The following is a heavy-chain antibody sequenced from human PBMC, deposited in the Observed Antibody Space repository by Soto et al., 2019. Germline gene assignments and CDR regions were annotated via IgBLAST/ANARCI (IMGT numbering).Heavy chain of an antibody. D-gene: IGHD2-2*01. CDR1: GRSFSGYY. Sequence: SETLSLTCAVYGRSFSGYYWSWIRQPPGKRLEWSEEINLSGSTNYNPSLKSRVTISVDTSKNQFSLKLSSVTAADTAVYYCARGTARFCSSTSCHPNYSNYYGNWFDPWGQGTLVTVSS. CDR2: INLSGST. CDR3: ARGTARFCSSTSCHPNYSNYYGNWFDP. V-gene: IGHV4-34*01. J-gene: IGHJ5*02.